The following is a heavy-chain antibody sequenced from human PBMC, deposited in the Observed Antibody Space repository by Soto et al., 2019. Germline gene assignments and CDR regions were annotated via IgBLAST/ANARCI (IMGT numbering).Heavy chain of an antibody. CDR3: ARQKMELRPDAFDI. J-gene: IGHJ3*02. Sequence: RGESLKISCKGSGYRFTSYWIGWVRQMPGKGLEWMGIIYPGDSDTRYSPSFQGQVTISADKSISTAYLQWSSLKASDTAMYYCARQKMELRPDAFDIWGQGTMVTVSS. CDR1: GYRFTSYW. V-gene: IGHV5-51*01. D-gene: IGHD1-7*01. CDR2: IYPGDSDT.